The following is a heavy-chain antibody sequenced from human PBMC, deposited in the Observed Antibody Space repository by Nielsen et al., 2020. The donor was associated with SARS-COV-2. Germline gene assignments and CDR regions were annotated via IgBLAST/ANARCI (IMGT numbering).Heavy chain of an antibody. CDR3: ARGRAPLRY. J-gene: IGHJ4*02. CDR2: NYNSAKT. V-gene: IGHV4-59*01. D-gene: IGHD2-15*01. Sequence: SETLSLTCTVSGGSINSSYWNWIRRAPGKGLEWIAYNYNSAKTMYNSSLKSRVTMSVDTSKNQLSLRLTSVTAADTAVYYCARGRAPLRYWGQGILVTVSS. CDR1: GGSINSSY.